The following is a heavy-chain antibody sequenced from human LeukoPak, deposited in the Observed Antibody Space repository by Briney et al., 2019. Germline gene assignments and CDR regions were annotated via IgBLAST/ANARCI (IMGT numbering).Heavy chain of an antibody. V-gene: IGHV3-7*03. D-gene: IGHD1-7*01. CDR2: IKEDGSEK. CDR1: GFTFSRYW. Sequence: GGSLRLSCAASGFTFSRYWMSRVRQAPGKGLEWVANIKEDGSEKYYVDSVKGRFTISTDNTKNKLYLQINSLKAEDTAVYYCAKEGNWNYVHFDYWGQGTLVTVSS. J-gene: IGHJ4*02. CDR3: AKEGNWNYVHFDY.